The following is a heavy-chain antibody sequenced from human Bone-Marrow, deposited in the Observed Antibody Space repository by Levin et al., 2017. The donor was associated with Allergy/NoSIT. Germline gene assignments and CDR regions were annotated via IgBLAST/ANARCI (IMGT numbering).Heavy chain of an antibody. CDR3: ASLGYTISYYDYAMDV. CDR1: GGSISNSY. J-gene: IGHJ6*02. D-gene: IGHD5-12*01. CDR2: IKNSGTT. Sequence: NPSETLSLTCSVSGGSISNSYWSWIRQAPGKGLEWIGYIKNSGTTNYNPSLNSRVTISADTSKNQVSLRLTSVTAADTAVYYCASLGYTISYYDYAMDVWGQGTTVTVSS. V-gene: IGHV4-59*01.